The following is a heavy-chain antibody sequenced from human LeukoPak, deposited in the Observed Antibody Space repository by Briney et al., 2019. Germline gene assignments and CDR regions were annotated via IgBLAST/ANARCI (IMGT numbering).Heavy chain of an antibody. J-gene: IGHJ5*02. V-gene: IGHV1-69*13. Sequence: ASVKVSFKASGGTFSSYAISWVRQAPGQGLEWMGGIIPIFGTANYAQKFQGRVTITADESTSTAYMELSSLRSEDTAVYYCARVVGDYGGWFDPWGQGTLVTVSS. D-gene: IGHD4-23*01. CDR3: ARVVGDYGGWFDP. CDR1: GGTFSSYA. CDR2: IIPIFGTA.